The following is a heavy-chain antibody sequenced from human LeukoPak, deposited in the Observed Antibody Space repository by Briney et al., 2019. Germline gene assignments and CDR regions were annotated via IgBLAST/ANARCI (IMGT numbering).Heavy chain of an antibody. D-gene: IGHD3-22*01. Sequence: GRSLRLSCAASGFTFSSYAMHWVRQAPGKGLEWVAVISCDGSNKYYADSVKGRFTISRDNSKNTLYLQMNSLRAEDTAVYYCARAHYYDSSGYSNFDYWGQGTLVTVSS. CDR3: ARAHYYDSSGYSNFDY. CDR1: GFTFSSYA. CDR2: ISCDGSNK. V-gene: IGHV3-30-3*01. J-gene: IGHJ4*02.